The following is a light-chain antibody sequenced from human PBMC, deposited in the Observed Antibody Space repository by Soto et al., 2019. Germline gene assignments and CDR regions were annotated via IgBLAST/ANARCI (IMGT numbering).Light chain of an antibody. V-gene: IGKV1-39*01. Sequence: DIQMTQSPSSLSASVEDRVIITCRASQSISNHLNWYQQRPGKAPKLLIFAASSLQSGVPSRFSGSRSGPDFTLTISSLQPEDFATYYRQQSYSSPPTLGQGTKVDIK. CDR2: AAS. J-gene: IGKJ1*01. CDR3: QQSYSSPPT. CDR1: QSISNH.